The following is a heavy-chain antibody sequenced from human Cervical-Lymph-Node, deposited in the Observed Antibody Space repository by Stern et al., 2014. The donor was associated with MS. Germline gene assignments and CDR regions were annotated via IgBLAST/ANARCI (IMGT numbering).Heavy chain of an antibody. V-gene: IGHV2-5*02. Sequence: QVTLKESGPTLVKPTQTLTLTCTFSGFSLSTSGVGVGWIRQPPGKALEWLALLYWDDDKRYSPSLKSRLTITKDTSKNQVVLTMTNMDPVDTATYYCARLSSVTTPPYFDYWGQGTLVTVSS. CDR1: GFSLSTSGVG. CDR2: LYWDDDK. CDR3: ARLSSVTTPPYFDY. J-gene: IGHJ4*02. D-gene: IGHD4-17*01.